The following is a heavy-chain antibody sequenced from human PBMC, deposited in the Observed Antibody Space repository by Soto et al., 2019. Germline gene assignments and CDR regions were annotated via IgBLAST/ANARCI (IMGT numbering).Heavy chain of an antibody. J-gene: IGHJ6*02. V-gene: IGHV1-69*13. Sequence: SVKVSCKASGGTFSSYAISWVRQAPGQGLEWMGGIIPIFGTANYAQKFQGRVTITADESTSTAYMELSSLRSEDTAVYYCARDYRGITIFGVVTPAPHGMDVWGQGTTVTVSS. CDR1: GGTFSSYA. CDR2: IIPIFGTA. CDR3: ARDYRGITIFGVVTPAPHGMDV. D-gene: IGHD3-3*01.